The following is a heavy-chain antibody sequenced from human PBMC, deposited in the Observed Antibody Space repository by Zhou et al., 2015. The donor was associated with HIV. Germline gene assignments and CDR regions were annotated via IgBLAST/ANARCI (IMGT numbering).Heavy chain of an antibody. Sequence: QVQLVQSGAEEKKPGASVKVSCKASGYTFTSYAMHWVRQAPGQRLEWMGWINAGNGNTKYSQKFQGRVTITRDTSASTAYMELSSLRSEDTAVYYCARDRSAPTVRRQGVAWFDPWGQGTLVTVSS. CDR3: ARDRSAPTVRRQGVAWFDP. J-gene: IGHJ5*02. CDR1: GYTFTSYA. CDR2: INAGNGNT. V-gene: IGHV1-3*05. D-gene: IGHD3-10*01.